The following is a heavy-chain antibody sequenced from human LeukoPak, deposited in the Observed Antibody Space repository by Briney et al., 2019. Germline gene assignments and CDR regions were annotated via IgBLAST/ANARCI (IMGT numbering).Heavy chain of an antibody. J-gene: IGHJ4*02. D-gene: IGHD6-19*01. CDR3: ARHGGVAGTSSFDY. Sequence: SETLSLTCTVSGGSISSSSYYWGWIRQPPGKGLEWIGSIHYSGSTYYNPSLKSRVTISVDTSKNQFSLKLSSVTAADTAVYYCARHGGVAGTSSFDYWGQGTLVTVSS. CDR2: IHYSGST. CDR1: GGSISSSSYY. V-gene: IGHV4-39*01.